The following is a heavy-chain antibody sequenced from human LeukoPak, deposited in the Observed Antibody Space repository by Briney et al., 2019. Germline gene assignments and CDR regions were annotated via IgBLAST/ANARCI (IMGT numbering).Heavy chain of an antibody. CDR2: IIPIFGTA. J-gene: IGHJ6*02. V-gene: IGHV1-69*13. Sequence: SVKVSCKASGYTFTSYDINWVRQAPGQGLEWMGGIIPIFGTANYAQKFQGRVTITADESTGTAYMELSSLRSEDTAVYYCARVSCSSTSCRNYYYYGMDVWGQGTTVTVSS. D-gene: IGHD2-2*01. CDR3: ARVSCSSTSCRNYYYYGMDV. CDR1: GYTFTSYD.